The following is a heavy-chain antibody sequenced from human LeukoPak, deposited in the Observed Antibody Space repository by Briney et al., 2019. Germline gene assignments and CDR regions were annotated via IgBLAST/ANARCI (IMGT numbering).Heavy chain of an antibody. CDR2: VRGSGSDT. D-gene: IGHD6-13*01. CDR3: ARLGGGSSWSNFDF. Sequence: GGSLRLSCAASGFTFRTYAMSWVRQAPGKGLEWVSAVRGSGSDTYYADSVKGRFTISRDNSKNTLYLQMNSLRAEDTAVYYCARLGGGSSWSNFDFWGQGTLVTVSS. J-gene: IGHJ4*02. V-gene: IGHV3-23*01. CDR1: GFTFRTYA.